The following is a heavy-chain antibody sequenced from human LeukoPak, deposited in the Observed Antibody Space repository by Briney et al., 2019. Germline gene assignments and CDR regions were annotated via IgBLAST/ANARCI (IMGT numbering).Heavy chain of an antibody. CDR2: ISDSGGNT. Sequence: GGSLRLSCAASGFTFSSYAVNWVRQAPGKGLEWVSAISDSGGNTYYADSVKGRFTISRDNSKNTLYLQMSSLRAEDTAVYYCAKDVRGYCSGGRCYGWFDPWGQGTLVTVSS. CDR1: GFTFSSYA. J-gene: IGHJ5*02. V-gene: IGHV3-23*01. CDR3: AKDVRGYCSGGRCYGWFDP. D-gene: IGHD2-15*01.